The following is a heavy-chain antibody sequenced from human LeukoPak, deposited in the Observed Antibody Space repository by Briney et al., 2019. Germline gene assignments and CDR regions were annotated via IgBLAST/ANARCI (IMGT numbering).Heavy chain of an antibody. Sequence: KTSETLSLTCTVSGGSISSYYWSWIRQPPGKGLEWIGYIYYSGSTNYNPPLKSRVTISVDTSKNQFSLKLSSVTAADTAVYYCARGSRGSSWHTDFDYWGQGTLVTVSS. V-gene: IGHV4-59*01. CDR3: ARGSRGSSWHTDFDY. J-gene: IGHJ4*02. D-gene: IGHD6-13*01. CDR1: GGSISSYY. CDR2: IYYSGST.